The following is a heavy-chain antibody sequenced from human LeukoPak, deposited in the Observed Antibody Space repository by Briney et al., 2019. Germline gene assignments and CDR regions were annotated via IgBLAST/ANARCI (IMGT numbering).Heavy chain of an antibody. V-gene: IGHV1-18*01. J-gene: IGHJ5*02. Sequence: ASVNVSCKSSRYTFTSYGISWVRQAPGRGREWMGWINAYNGNTNYAQKLQGRVTITTDTSTSTAYMELGSLRSDDNVVYYCARMNGPELLWFGELLGLNWFDPWGQGTLVTVSS. CDR1: RYTFTSYG. CDR2: INAYNGNT. CDR3: ARMNGPELLWFGELLGLNWFDP. D-gene: IGHD3-10*01.